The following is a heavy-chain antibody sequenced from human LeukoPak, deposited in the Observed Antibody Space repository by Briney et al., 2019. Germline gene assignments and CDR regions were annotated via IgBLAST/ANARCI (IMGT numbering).Heavy chain of an antibody. CDR3: ATEGEGWLQPY. V-gene: IGHV3-48*01. Sequence: LGGSLRLSCAASGFSFSTYAMNWVRQAPGKGLEWVSYISRSGTTIHSADSVKGRFTISRDNAKNSLYLKMNSLRAEDTAVYYCATEGEGWLQPYWGQGTLVTVSS. CDR2: ISRSGTTI. D-gene: IGHD5-24*01. CDR1: GFSFSTYA. J-gene: IGHJ4*02.